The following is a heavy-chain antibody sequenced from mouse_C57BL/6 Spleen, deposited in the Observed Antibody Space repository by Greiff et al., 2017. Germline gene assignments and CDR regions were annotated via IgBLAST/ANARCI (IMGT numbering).Heavy chain of an antibody. J-gene: IGHJ2*01. D-gene: IGHD3-2*02. CDR2: IYPGDGDT. Sequence: VQLQQSGPELVKPGASVKISCKASGYAFSSSWMNWVKQRPGKGLEWIGRIYPGDGDTNYNGKFKGKATLTADKSSSTAYMQLSSLTSEDSAVYFCARPQTAQATSYYFDYWGQGTTLTVSS. CDR1: GYAFSSSW. CDR3: ARPQTAQATSYYFDY. V-gene: IGHV1-82*01.